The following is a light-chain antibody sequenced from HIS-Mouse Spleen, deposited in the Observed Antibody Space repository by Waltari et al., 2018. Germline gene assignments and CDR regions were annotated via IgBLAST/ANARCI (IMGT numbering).Light chain of an antibody. J-gene: IGKJ1*01. CDR1: KGISSY. CDR2: VAS. Sequence: IRMTHSPSSLPASTGGRLTITSRARKGISSYLAWYQQKPGKSPKLLIYVASTLQSGVPSRFSGSGSGTDFTLTISRVQSEDVAAYYCQQYYRYPRTFGQGTKVEIK. V-gene: IGKV1-8*01. CDR3: QQYYRYPRT.